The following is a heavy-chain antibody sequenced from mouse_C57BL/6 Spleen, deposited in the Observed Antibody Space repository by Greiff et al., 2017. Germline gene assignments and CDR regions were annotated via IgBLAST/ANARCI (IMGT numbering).Heavy chain of an antibody. Sequence: EVKLVESGGGLVQPGGSMKLSCVASGFTFSNYWMNWVRQSPEKGLEWVAQIRLKSDNYATHYAESVKWRFTISRDDSKSSVYLQMNNLRAEDTGIYYCTHDGSSFDYWGQGTTLTVSS. J-gene: IGHJ2*01. CDR1: GFTFSNYW. CDR2: IRLKSDNYAT. D-gene: IGHD1-1*01. CDR3: THDGSSFDY. V-gene: IGHV6-3*01.